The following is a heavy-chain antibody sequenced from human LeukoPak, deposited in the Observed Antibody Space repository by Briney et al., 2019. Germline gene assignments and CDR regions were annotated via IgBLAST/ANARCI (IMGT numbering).Heavy chain of an antibody. CDR3: ARDRGNYPDYYYYYMDV. Sequence: GGSLRLSXAASGFTFSSYSMNWVRQAPGKGLEWVSSISSSSSNIYYADSVKGRFTISRDNAKNSLYLQMNSLRAEDTAVYYCARDRGNYPDYYYYYMDVWGKGTTVTVSS. V-gene: IGHV3-21*01. CDR1: GFTFSSYS. J-gene: IGHJ6*03. CDR2: ISSSSSNI. D-gene: IGHD4-11*01.